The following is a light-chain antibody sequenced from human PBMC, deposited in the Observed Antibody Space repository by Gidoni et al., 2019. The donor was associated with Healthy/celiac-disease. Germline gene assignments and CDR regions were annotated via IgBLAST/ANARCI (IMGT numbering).Light chain of an antibody. CDR2: RAS. V-gene: IGKV1-5*01. CDR1: HSVSNW. J-gene: IGKJ1*01. Sequence: EIRMTQSPSTLSASVGDRVTITCRASHSVSNWLTWYQQRPGKAPKVLISRASTLKSGVPSGFSGSGYGTDFTLTISSLQPDDFATDYCQKQDSFSPWSFGQGTEVEMK. CDR3: QKQDSFSPWS.